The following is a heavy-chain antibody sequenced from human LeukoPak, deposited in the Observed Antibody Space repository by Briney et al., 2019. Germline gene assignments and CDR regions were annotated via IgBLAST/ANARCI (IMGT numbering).Heavy chain of an antibody. V-gene: IGHV4-34*01. D-gene: IGHD5-12*01. CDR3: ARGHIVATYYFDY. CDR1: GGSFSGYY. Sequence: PSETLSLTCAVYGGSFSGYYWSWIRQPPGKGLEWIGEINHSGSTNYNPSLKRRVTISVDTSKNQFTLKLSSVTAADTAVYYCARGHIVATYYFDYWGQGTLVTVSS. J-gene: IGHJ4*02. CDR2: INHSGST.